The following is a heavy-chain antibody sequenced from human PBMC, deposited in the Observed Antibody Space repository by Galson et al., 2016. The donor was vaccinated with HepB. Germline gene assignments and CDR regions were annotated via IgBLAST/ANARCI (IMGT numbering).Heavy chain of an antibody. CDR1: GGSITSDY. Sequence: SETLSLTCNVSGGSITSDYWSWIRQPPGKGLEWIGYIYYSGSTNYNPSLKSRVTISVNTSKNQFSLKLTSVTAADTAVYYCSRDRWAYGMDVWGQGTTVTVSS. CDR3: SRDRWAYGMDV. V-gene: IGHV4-59*01. CDR2: IYYSGST. J-gene: IGHJ6*02. D-gene: IGHD1-26*01.